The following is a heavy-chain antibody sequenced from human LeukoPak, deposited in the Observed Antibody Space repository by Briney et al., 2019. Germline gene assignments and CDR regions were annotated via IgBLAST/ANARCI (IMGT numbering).Heavy chain of an antibody. V-gene: IGHV3-23*01. Sequence: GGSLRLSCAASGFTFSTYAMSWVRQAPGKGLEWVSAISSSGGSTYYADSVKGRFTISRDNSKNTPYLQMNSLRTEDTALYYCTTDQFNSFDIWGRGTMVTVSS. CDR1: GFTFSTYA. CDR2: ISSSGGST. J-gene: IGHJ3*02. CDR3: TTDQFNSFDI. D-gene: IGHD5-24*01.